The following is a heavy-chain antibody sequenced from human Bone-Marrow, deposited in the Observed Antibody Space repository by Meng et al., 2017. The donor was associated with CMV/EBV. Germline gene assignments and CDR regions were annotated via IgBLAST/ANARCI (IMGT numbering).Heavy chain of an antibody. Sequence: SGPTLVKPTQTLTLTCTFSGFSLSTSGVGVGWIRHPPGKALEWLALIYWNDDKRYSPSLKSRLTITKDTSKNQVVLTMTNMDPVDTATNYCSHRAVVVPAASGEYGYYFDYSAQGTLVTVSS. CDR3: SHRAVVVPAASGEYGYYFDY. J-gene: IGHJ4*02. D-gene: IGHD2-2*01. V-gene: IGHV2-5*01. CDR2: IYWNDDK. CDR1: GFSLSTSGVG.